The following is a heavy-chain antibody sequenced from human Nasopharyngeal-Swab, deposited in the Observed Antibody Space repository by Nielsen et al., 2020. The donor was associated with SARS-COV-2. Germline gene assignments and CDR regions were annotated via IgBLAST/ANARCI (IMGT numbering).Heavy chain of an antibody. D-gene: IGHD6-13*01. CDR2: ISSSGSTI. J-gene: IGHJ4*02. CDR3: ARESQTPVIAAAGYFDY. V-gene: IGHV3-11*04. CDR1: GFTFSDYY. Sequence: GESLKISCAASGFTFSDYYMSWIRQAPGKGLEWVSYISSSGSTIYYADSVKGRFTISRDNAKNSLYLQMNSLRAEDTAVYYCARESQTPVIAAAGYFDYWGQGTLVTVSS.